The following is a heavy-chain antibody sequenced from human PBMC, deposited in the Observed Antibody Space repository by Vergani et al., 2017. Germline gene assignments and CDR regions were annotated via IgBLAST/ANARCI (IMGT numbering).Heavy chain of an antibody. CDR2: IYYGGST. CDR3: ARDTYDILTGYAFDP. J-gene: IGHJ5*02. D-gene: IGHD3-9*01. V-gene: IGHV4-59*01. Sequence: QVQLQESGPGLVKPSETLSLTCTVSGGSISSYYWSWIRQPPGKGLEWIGYIYYGGSTNYNPSLKSRVTISVDTSKNQFSLKLSSVTAADTAVYYCARDTYDILTGYAFDPWGQGTLVTVSS. CDR1: GGSISSYY.